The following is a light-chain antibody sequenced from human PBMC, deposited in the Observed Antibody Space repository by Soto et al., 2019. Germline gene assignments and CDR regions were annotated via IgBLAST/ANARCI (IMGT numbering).Light chain of an antibody. CDR3: QQYGNSPFT. V-gene: IGKV3-20*01. CDR2: GAS. CDR1: QSVSSNY. Sequence: EIVLTQSPGTLSLSPGERATLSCRASQSVSSNYLAWYQQKPGQAPRVLIYGASSRATGIPDRFSGSGSGTDFTLTISRLEPEDFAVYYCQQYGNSPFTFGPGTKVDIK. J-gene: IGKJ3*01.